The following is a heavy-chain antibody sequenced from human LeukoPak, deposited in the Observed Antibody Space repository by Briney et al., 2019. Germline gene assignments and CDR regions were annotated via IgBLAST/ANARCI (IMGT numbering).Heavy chain of an antibody. CDR2: IDWKGRPT. Sequence: PGGSLRLSCAASGFSFDDYDMAWLRQAPGKGLEWVSDIDWKGRPTSYADSVKGRFTISRDNAKNSLYLQMNSLRAEDTAVYYCARGYYGSGISNAFDIWGQGTMVTVSS. CDR1: GFSFDDYD. J-gene: IGHJ3*02. CDR3: ARGYYGSGISNAFDI. D-gene: IGHD3-10*01. V-gene: IGHV3-20*04.